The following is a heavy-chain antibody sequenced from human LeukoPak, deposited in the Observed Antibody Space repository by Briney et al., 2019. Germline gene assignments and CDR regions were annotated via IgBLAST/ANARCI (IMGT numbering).Heavy chain of an antibody. CDR2: ISGSGGNT. Sequence: GGSLRLSCAASGFAFSRYGIVWVRQAPGRGLEWVSGISGSGGNTCYGDSVKGRFTITRDNSKNTVYLQMNSLGAEDTAVYYCAKAQGYLDYWGQGTLATVSS. CDR3: AKAQGYLDY. CDR1: GFAFSRYG. J-gene: IGHJ4*02. V-gene: IGHV3-23*01.